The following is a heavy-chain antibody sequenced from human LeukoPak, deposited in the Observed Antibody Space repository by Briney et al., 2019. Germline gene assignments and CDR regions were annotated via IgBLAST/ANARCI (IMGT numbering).Heavy chain of an antibody. CDR3: ARRGYSPYYYYMDV. Sequence: SVKVSCKASGGTFSNYAVSWVRQAPGQGLEWMGGIIPIFGTANYAQKFQGRVTITADKSTSTAYMELSSLRSEDTAVYYCARRGYSPYYYYMDVWGKGTTVTVSS. D-gene: IGHD5-18*01. CDR1: GGTFSNYA. V-gene: IGHV1-69*06. CDR2: IIPIFGTA. J-gene: IGHJ6*03.